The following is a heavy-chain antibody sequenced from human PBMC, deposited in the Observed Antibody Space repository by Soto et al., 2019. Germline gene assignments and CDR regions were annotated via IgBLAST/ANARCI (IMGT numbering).Heavy chain of an antibody. CDR2: IYHSGST. CDR1: GGSISSGGYS. D-gene: IGHD6-25*01. Sequence: PSETLSLTCAVSGGSISSGGYSWSWIRQPPGKGLEWIGYIYHSGSTYYNPSLKSRVTISVDRSKNQFSLKLSSVTAADTAVYYCARDQGRGQRGMDVWGQGTTVTVS. J-gene: IGHJ6*02. V-gene: IGHV4-30-2*01. CDR3: ARDQGRGQRGMDV.